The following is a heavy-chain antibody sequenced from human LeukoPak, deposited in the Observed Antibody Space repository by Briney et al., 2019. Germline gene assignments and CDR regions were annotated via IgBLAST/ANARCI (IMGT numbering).Heavy chain of an antibody. CDR3: ARDEPRGAWVY. V-gene: IGHV4-59*01. CDR1: GGSFSGYY. Sequence: SETLSLTCAVYGGSFSGYYWTWIRQPPGEALEWIGDIYHTGITNYNPSLKSRVAISVDTSKNQFSLRLNSVTAADTALYYCARDEPRGAWVYWGQGALVTVSS. D-gene: IGHD1-14*01. J-gene: IGHJ4*02. CDR2: IYHTGIT.